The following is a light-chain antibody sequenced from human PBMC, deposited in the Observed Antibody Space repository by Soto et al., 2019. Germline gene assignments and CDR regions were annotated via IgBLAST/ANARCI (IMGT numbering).Light chain of an antibody. J-gene: IGKJ1*01. Sequence: EIVMTQSPSTLSVSPWDRATPSSMASQSVSSNLAWYQQKPGQAPRLLIYGASTRATGIPARFSGSGSGTEVTLTISSLQSEDFAVYYCQQYNNWPPWTFGQGTKVDIK. CDR3: QQYNNWPPWT. V-gene: IGKV3-15*01. CDR1: QSVSSN. CDR2: GAS.